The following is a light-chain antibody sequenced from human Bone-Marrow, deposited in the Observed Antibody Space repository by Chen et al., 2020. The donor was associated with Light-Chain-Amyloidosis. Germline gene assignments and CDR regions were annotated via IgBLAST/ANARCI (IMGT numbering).Light chain of an antibody. CDR3: QVWDRSSDRPV. CDR2: DDS. V-gene: IGLV3-21*02. Sequence: SYVLTQPSSVSVAPGQMASIACGGNNIGSTIVHWYQQTPGQAPLLVVYDDSDRPSGIPERLSGSNSGNTATLTISRVEAGDDADYYCQVWDRSSDRPVFGGGTKLTVL. J-gene: IGLJ3*02. CDR1: NIGSTI.